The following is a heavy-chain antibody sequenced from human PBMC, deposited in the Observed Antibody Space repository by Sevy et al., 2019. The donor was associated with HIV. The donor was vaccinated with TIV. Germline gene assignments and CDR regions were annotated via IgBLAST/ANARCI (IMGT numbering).Heavy chain of an antibody. CDR2: ISSSSSTI. Sequence: GGSLRLSCAASGFTFSSYSMNWVRQAPGRGLEWVSYISSSSSTIYYADSVKGRFTISRDNAKNSLYLQMNSLRDEDTAVYYCARDHFYDYVWGSYRPDAFDIWGQGTMVTVSS. J-gene: IGHJ3*02. D-gene: IGHD3-16*02. V-gene: IGHV3-48*02. CDR3: ARDHFYDYVWGSYRPDAFDI. CDR1: GFTFSSYS.